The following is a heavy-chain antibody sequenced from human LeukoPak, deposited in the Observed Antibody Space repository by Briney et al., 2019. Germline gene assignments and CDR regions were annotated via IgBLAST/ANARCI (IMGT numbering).Heavy chain of an antibody. CDR1: GGSISGSDYY. D-gene: IGHD6-25*01. CDR2: IYYSGST. V-gene: IGHV4-39*01. Sequence: SETLSLTCNVSGGSISGSDYYWGWIRQPPGRRLEWIGTIYYSGSTSYNPSLKGRVTMSVDTSKNQFSLKLNSVTAADTAVYYCARHHRSGYYEVDYWGQGTLVTVS. CDR3: ARHHRSGYYEVDY. J-gene: IGHJ4*02.